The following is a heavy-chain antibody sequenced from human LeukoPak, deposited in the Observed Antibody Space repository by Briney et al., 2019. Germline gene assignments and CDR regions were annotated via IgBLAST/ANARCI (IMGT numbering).Heavy chain of an antibody. J-gene: IGHJ4*02. CDR2: IYHSGST. CDR1: GGSTSSGGYS. CDR3: AVYYDSSGYLDY. Sequence: SSETLSLTCAVSGGSTSSGGYSWSWIRQPPGKGLEWIGYIYHSGSTYYNPSLKSRVTISVDRSKNQFSLKLSSVTAADTAVYYCAVYYDSSGYLDYWGQGTLVTVSS. V-gene: IGHV4-30-2*01. D-gene: IGHD3-22*01.